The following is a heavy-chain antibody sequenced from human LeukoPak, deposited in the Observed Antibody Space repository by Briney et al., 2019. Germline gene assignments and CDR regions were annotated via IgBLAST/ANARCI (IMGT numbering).Heavy chain of an antibody. V-gene: IGHV4-59*01. CDR1: GGSISSYY. Sequence: SETLSLTCTVSGGSISSYYWSWIRQPPGKGLEWIGYIYYSGSTNYNPSLKSRVTISVDTSKNQFSLKLSSVTAADTAVYYCARADGGLKEYFDYWGQGTLVTVSS. D-gene: IGHD6-25*01. J-gene: IGHJ4*02. CDR2: IYYSGST. CDR3: ARADGGLKEYFDY.